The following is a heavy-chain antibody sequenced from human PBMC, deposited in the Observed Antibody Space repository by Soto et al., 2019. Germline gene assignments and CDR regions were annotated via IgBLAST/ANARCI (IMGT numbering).Heavy chain of an antibody. CDR1: GGSIRSGDYY. CDR3: ARAMTDIVATIPHYYGMDV. Sequence: SETLSLTCTVSGGSIRSGDYYWSWIRQPPGKGLEWIGYIYYSGSTYYNPSLKSRVTISVDTSKNQFSLKLSSVTAADTAVYYCARAMTDIVATIPHYYGMDVWGQGTTVTVSS. J-gene: IGHJ6*02. CDR2: IYYSGST. V-gene: IGHV4-30-4*01. D-gene: IGHD5-12*01.